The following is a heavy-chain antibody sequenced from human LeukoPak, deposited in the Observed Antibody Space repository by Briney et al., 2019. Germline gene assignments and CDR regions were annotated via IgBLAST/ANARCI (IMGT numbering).Heavy chain of an antibody. CDR1: GFTFSNNY. J-gene: IGHJ4*02. Sequence: GGSLRLSCAASGFTFSNNYTTWVRQVPGKGLEWVSLIYSGGSTYYADSVKGRFTISRDYSKNTLYLQMNSLRADDTAVYYCASGEWPQNYWGQGTLVTVSS. CDR3: ASGEWPQNY. D-gene: IGHD3-10*01. CDR2: IYSGGST. V-gene: IGHV3-53*01.